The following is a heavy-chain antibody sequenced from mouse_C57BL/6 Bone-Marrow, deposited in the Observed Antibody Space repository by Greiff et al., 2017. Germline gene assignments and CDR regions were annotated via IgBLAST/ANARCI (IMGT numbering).Heavy chain of an antibody. Sequence: EVHLVESGEGLVKPGGSLKLSCAASGFTFSSYAMSWVRQTPEKRLEWVAYISSGGDYIYYADTVKGRFTISRDNARNTLYLQMSSLKSEDTAMYYCTNYGNYDAMDDWGQGTSVTVSS. D-gene: IGHD2-1*01. CDR1: GFTFSSYA. J-gene: IGHJ4*01. CDR2: ISSGGDYI. CDR3: TNYGNYDAMDD. V-gene: IGHV5-9-1*02.